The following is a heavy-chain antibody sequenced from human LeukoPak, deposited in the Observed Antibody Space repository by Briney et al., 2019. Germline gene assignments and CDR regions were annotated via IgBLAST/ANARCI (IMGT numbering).Heavy chain of an antibody. CDR3: ARVGYSSGWTPDY. CDR1: GFTFSDHY. Sequence: GGSLRLSCAASGFTFSDHYMSWIRQAPGKGLEWVSYIGSSSSYTNHADSVKGRFTISRDNAKSSLFLQMNSLRAEDTAVYYCARVGYSSGWTPDYWGQGTLVTVSS. J-gene: IGHJ4*02. V-gene: IGHV3-11*05. CDR2: IGSSSSYT. D-gene: IGHD6-19*01.